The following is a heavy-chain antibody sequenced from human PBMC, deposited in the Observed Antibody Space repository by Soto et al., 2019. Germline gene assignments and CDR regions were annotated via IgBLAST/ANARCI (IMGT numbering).Heavy chain of an antibody. V-gene: IGHV2-26*01. CDR1: GFSLSNARMG. Sequence: QVTLKESGPVLVKPTETLTLTCTVSGFSLSNARMGVSWIRQPPGKALEWLAHIFSNDEKSYSTSLKSRLTISKDTSKSQVVLTMTNMDPVDIATYYCARLIVATDPYFDYWGQGTLVTVSS. CDR3: ARLIVATDPYFDY. D-gene: IGHD5-12*01. CDR2: IFSNDEK. J-gene: IGHJ4*02.